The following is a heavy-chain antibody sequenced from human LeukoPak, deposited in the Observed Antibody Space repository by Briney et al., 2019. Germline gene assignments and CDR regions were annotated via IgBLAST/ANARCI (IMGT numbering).Heavy chain of an antibody. CDR2: TTSTRTAI. CDR1: GFTFRSYE. J-gene: IGHJ4*02. Sequence: GGSLRLSCAASGFTFRSYEMNSVPHPPPNHPNTAPHTTSTRTAIKYTDSVKGRFTVSRNNTKNTLYLQMDSLRGEDTAVYYCARRLELDYWGQGTLVTVSS. V-gene: IGHV3-48*03. D-gene: IGHD4-11*01. CDR3: ARRLELDY.